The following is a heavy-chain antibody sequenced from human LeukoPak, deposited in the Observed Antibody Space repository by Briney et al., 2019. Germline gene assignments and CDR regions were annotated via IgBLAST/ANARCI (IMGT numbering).Heavy chain of an antibody. D-gene: IGHD1-1*01. CDR3: ARLWKNGPQTFDY. V-gene: IGHV4-39*01. CDR2: IYYSGST. CDR1: GGSISSSSYF. Sequence: SETLSLTCTVSGGSISSSSYFWGWIRQPPEKGLEWIGSIYYSGSTYYNPSLKSRVTISVDTSKNQFSLRLSSVTAADTAVYYCARLWKNGPQTFDYGGQETLVTVSS. J-gene: IGHJ4*02.